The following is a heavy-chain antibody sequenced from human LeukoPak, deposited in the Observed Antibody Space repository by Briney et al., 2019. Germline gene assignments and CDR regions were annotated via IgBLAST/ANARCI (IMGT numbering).Heavy chain of an antibody. CDR3: ARDRRGYCSSTSCREYFQH. D-gene: IGHD2-2*03. CDR2: IYSGGST. Sequence: PGGSLRLSCAASGFTVSSNYMSWVRQAPGKGLEWVSVIYSGGSTYYADSVKGRFTISRDNSKNTLYLQMNSLRAEDTAVYYCARDRRGYCSSTSCREYFQHWGQGTLVTVSS. J-gene: IGHJ1*01. V-gene: IGHV3-53*05. CDR1: GFTVSSNY.